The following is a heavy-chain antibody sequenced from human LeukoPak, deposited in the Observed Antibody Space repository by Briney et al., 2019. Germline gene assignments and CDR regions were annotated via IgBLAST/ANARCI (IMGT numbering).Heavy chain of an antibody. CDR1: GYTFTGYY. CDR2: INPNSGGT. CDR3: ARYSGYGRGLGEYYYMDV. Sequence: GASVKVSCKTSGYTFTGYYMHWVRQAPGQGLEWMGWINPNSGGTNYAQKFQGRVTMTRDTSISTAYMELSRLRSDDTAVYYCARYSGYGRGLGEYYYMDVWGKGTTVTVSS. J-gene: IGHJ6*03. V-gene: IGHV1-2*02. D-gene: IGHD5-12*01.